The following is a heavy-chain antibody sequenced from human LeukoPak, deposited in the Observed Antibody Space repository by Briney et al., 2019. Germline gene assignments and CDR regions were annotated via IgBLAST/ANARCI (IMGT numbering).Heavy chain of an antibody. CDR1: GGSFSGYY. J-gene: IGHJ6*03. D-gene: IGHD3-10*01. CDR2: INHSGST. Sequence: NPSETLSLTCAVYGGSFSGYYWSWLRQPPGKGLEWIGEINHSGSTNYNPSLKSRVTISVDTSKNQFSLKLSSVTAADTAVYYCARLTKNDSGSFRFGKKKRGYMDVWGKGTTATISS. CDR3: ARLTKNDSGSFRFGKKKRGYMDV. V-gene: IGHV4-34*01.